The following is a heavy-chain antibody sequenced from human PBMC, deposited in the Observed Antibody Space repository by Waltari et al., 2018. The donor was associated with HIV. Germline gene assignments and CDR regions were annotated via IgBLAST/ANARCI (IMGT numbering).Heavy chain of an antibody. Sequence: QVQLVQSGAEVKKPGASVKVSCKASGYTFTSYAMHWVRQAPGQRLEWMGWINAGNGNTKYSQKFQGRVTITRDTSASTAYMELSSLRSEDTAVYYCARSIAAAGSSWFDPWGQGTLVTVSS. CDR3: ARSIAAAGSSWFDP. D-gene: IGHD6-13*01. CDR1: GYTFTSYA. CDR2: INAGNGNT. V-gene: IGHV1-3*01. J-gene: IGHJ5*02.